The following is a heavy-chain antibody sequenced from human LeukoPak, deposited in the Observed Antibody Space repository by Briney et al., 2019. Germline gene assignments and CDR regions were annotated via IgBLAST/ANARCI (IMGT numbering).Heavy chain of an antibody. Sequence: GGSLRLSCAASGFTFSSYWMDWVRQAPGKGLEWVASIKKDGSEKYYVDSVKGRFTISRDNAKNLLYLQMNSLRAEDTAVYYCARRPEYSSSWTCFDPWGQGTLVTVSS. V-gene: IGHV3-7*03. D-gene: IGHD6-13*01. CDR2: IKKDGSEK. J-gene: IGHJ5*02. CDR1: GFTFSSYW. CDR3: ARRPEYSSSWTCFDP.